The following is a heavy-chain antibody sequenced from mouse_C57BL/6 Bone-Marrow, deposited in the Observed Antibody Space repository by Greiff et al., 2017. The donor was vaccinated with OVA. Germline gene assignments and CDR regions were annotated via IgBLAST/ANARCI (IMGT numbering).Heavy chain of an antibody. D-gene: IGHD1-1*01. CDR2: IDPENGDT. CDR3: TTFYYYYAMDY. CDR1: GFNIKDDY. Sequence: EVQLQQSGAELVRPGASVKLSCTASGFNIKDDYMHWVKQRPEQGLEWIGWIDPENGDTEYASKVQGKATITADTASNTAYLQLSSLTSEDTAVYYCTTFYYYYAMDYWGQGTSVTVSS. J-gene: IGHJ4*01. V-gene: IGHV14-4*01.